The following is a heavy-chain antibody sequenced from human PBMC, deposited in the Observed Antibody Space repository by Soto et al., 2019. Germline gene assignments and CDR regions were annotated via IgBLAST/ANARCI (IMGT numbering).Heavy chain of an antibody. CDR1: GGSVSSGDYF. CDR3: ARSPNYYYYGFDV. D-gene: IGHD3-10*01. J-gene: IGHJ6*02. CDR2: IYYSGST. V-gene: IGHV4-61*08. Sequence: LSLTCTVSGGSVSSGDYFWSWLRLSPGRRLEWIAYIYYSGSTNYNPSLKSRATISVDTSKSQVSLTLTSMTTADAALYYCARSPNYYYYGFDVWGQGTAVTVSS.